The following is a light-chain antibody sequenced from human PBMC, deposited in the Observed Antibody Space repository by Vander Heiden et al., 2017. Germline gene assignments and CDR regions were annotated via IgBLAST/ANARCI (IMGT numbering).Light chain of an antibody. J-gene: IGLJ1*01. CDR2: EVS. CDR3: CSYTRSSTLV. Sequence: QSALPQPASESGSPGQSITISGTGTSSEIGDHDHVSWYQQHPGKVPKIIIYEVSKRPSGVSNRFSGSKSGNTASLTISGLQAEDDADYYGCSYTRSSTLVFGTGTKVTAL. V-gene: IGLV2-14*01. CDR1: SSEIGDHDH.